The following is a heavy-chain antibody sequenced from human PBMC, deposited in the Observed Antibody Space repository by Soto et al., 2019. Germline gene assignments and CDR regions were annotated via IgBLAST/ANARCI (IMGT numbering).Heavy chain of an antibody. Sequence: EVRLLESGGGLIQPGGSLRLSCSGSGFTFKNYAMTWVRQAPGKGLEWVSSISGSSASTYYADSGMGRFTISRDNAKNTLYLQMNSLSAEDTALYYCAKESEIVGVLCSGMGVWGQGNTVTVSS. D-gene: IGHD2-15*01. CDR2: ISGSSAST. CDR1: GFTFKNYA. V-gene: IGHV3-23*01. J-gene: IGHJ6*02. CDR3: AKESEIVGVLCSGMGV.